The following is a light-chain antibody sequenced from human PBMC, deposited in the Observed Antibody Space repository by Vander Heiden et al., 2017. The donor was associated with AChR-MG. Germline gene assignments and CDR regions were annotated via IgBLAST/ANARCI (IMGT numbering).Light chain of an antibody. CDR1: QSVSSY. V-gene: IGKV3-11*01. CDR3: QQRSNWPPLT. Sequence: EIMLTPSPATPSLSPGERATLSCRASQSVSSYLAWYQQKPGQAPRLLIYDASTRATGIPARFSGSGSGTDFTLTISSLEPEDFAVYYCQQRSNWPPLTFGGGTKVEIK. CDR2: DAS. J-gene: IGKJ4*01.